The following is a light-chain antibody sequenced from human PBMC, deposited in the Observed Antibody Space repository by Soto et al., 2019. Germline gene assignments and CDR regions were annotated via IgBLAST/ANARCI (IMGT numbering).Light chain of an antibody. CDR1: SSNIGAGYD. Sequence: QSVLTQPPSVSGAPGQRVTISCTGSSSNIGAGYDVHWYQQLPGTAPKLLIYDNDKRPSGIPERFSGSKSGASATLGITGLLTGDEADYYCQTWDSSVSALVFGGGTKVTVL. CDR3: QTWDSSVSALV. J-gene: IGLJ2*01. CDR2: DND. V-gene: IGLV1-51*01.